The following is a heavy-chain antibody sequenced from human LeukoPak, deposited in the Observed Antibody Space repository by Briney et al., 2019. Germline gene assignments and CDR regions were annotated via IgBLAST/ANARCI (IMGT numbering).Heavy chain of an antibody. J-gene: IGHJ4*02. D-gene: IGHD3-16*01. Sequence: GDSLKISCKGSEFHFSTYWIGWVRQMPGKGLEWMGIIYPGDSDTRYSPSFQGQITISADKSISTAYLQWSSLKASDTAMYYCARQSEMGVDYWGQGTLVTVSS. CDR2: IYPGDSDT. V-gene: IGHV5-51*01. CDR1: EFHFSTYW. CDR3: ARQSEMGVDY.